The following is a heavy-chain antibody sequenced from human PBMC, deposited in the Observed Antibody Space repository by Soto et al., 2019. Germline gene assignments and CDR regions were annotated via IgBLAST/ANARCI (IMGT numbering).Heavy chain of an antibody. J-gene: IGHJ3*02. V-gene: IGHV1-18*04. CDR1: GYTFTSYG. Sequence: QVQLVQSGAEVKKPGASVKVSCKASGYTFTSYGISWVRQAPGQGLEWMGWISAYNGNTNYAQKLQGRVTMTTDTSTSKAYMELRSLRSDDTAVYYCARAYYYDSSGSKGGAFDIWGQGTMVTVSS. CDR2: ISAYNGNT. D-gene: IGHD3-22*01. CDR3: ARAYYYDSSGSKGGAFDI.